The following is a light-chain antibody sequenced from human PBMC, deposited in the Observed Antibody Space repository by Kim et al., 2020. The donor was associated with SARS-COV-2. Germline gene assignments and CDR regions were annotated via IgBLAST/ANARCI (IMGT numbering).Light chain of an antibody. J-gene: IGLJ3*02. CDR1: SSNVGGCYY. CDR3: RSYDSSISFWV. CDR2: GDS. V-gene: IGLV1-40*01. Sequence: QSALTQPPSASGAPGQRVTISCTGSSSNVGGCYYVPWYQQHPGTAPKLLIYGDSNRPSGVPDRFSGSKSGNTASLAITGLQAEDEADYYCRSYDSSISFWVFGGGTKLTVL.